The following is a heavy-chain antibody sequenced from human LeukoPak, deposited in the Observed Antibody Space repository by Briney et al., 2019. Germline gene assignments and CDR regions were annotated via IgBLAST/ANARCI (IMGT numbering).Heavy chain of an antibody. V-gene: IGHV1-24*01. CDR3: ATARSELAAPGDFDY. Sequence: ASVKVSCKVSGYTLTELSMHSVRQAPGKGLEWMGGFDPEDGETIYAQKFQGRVTMTEDTSTDTAYMELSSLRSEDTAVYYCATARSELAAPGDFDYWGQGTLVTVSS. D-gene: IGHD6-6*01. CDR1: GYTLTELS. CDR2: FDPEDGET. J-gene: IGHJ4*02.